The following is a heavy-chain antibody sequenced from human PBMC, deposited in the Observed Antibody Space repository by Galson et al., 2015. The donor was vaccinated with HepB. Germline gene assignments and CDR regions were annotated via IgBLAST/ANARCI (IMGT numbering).Heavy chain of an antibody. Sequence: SVKVSCKASGDTFSSYAISWVRQAPGQGLEWMGGIIPIFATTNYAQKFQGRVTITADESTSTAYMELSSLRSEDTAVYYCARSLRDDFWSGGDYWGQGSLVTVSS. D-gene: IGHD3-3*01. CDR3: ARSLRDDFWSGGDY. V-gene: IGHV1-69*13. CDR1: GDTFSSYA. CDR2: IIPIFATT. J-gene: IGHJ4*02.